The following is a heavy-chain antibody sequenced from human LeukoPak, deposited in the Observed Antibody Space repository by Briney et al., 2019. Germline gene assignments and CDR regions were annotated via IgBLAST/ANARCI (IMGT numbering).Heavy chain of an antibody. CDR2: IYYSGST. CDR1: GGSISSYY. CDR3: ARYSAGGGYFDY. Sequence: SETLSLTCTVSGGSISSYYWSWIRQPPGKGLEWIGYIYYSGSTNYNPSLKSRVTISVDTSKNQFSLKLSSVTAADTAMYYCARYSAGGGYFDYWGQGTLVTVSS. V-gene: IGHV4-59*01. D-gene: IGHD2-21*01. J-gene: IGHJ4*02.